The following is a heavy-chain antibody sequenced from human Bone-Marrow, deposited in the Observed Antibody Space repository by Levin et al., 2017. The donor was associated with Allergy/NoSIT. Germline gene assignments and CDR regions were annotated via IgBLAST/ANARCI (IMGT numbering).Heavy chain of an antibody. V-gene: IGHV3-30*18. CDR2: ISYDGSNK. CDR3: ANLGGVVVVPAAIGI. Sequence: LSLTCAASGFTFSSYGMHWVRQAPGKGLEWVAVISYDGSNKYYADSVKGRFTISRDNSKNTLYLQMNSLRAEDTAVYYCANLGGVVVVPAAIGIWGQGTMVTVSS. J-gene: IGHJ3*02. CDR1: GFTFSSYG. D-gene: IGHD2-2*01.